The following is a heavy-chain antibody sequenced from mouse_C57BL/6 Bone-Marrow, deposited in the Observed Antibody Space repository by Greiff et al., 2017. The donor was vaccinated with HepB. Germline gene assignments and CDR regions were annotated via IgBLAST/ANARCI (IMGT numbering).Heavy chain of an antibody. CDR1: GYTFTDYY. Sequence: EVQLQQSGPELVKPGASVKISCKASGYTFTDYYMNWVNQSHGKSLEWIGDINPNNGGTSYNQKFKGKATLTVDKSSSTAYMELRSLTSEDSAVYYCAGYSNYGWFAYWGQGTLVTVSA. V-gene: IGHV1-26*01. CDR3: AGYSNYGWFAY. D-gene: IGHD2-5*01. CDR2: INPNNGGT. J-gene: IGHJ3*01.